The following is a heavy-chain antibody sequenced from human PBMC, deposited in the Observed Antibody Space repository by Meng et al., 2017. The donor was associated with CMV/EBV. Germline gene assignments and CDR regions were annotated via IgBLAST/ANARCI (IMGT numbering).Heavy chain of an antibody. V-gene: IGHV3-23*05. Sequence: GGSLRLSCAASGFTFSSYAMSWVRQTPGKGLEWVTTIERSVAYIADTMKGRFTVSRDKFKNTLDLQMNSLRVEDAATYYCAKLMGNTRVDHWGQGTKVTVSS. CDR3: AKLMGNTRVDH. CDR2: IERSVA. J-gene: IGHJ5*02. D-gene: IGHD5-24*01. CDR1: GFTFSSYA.